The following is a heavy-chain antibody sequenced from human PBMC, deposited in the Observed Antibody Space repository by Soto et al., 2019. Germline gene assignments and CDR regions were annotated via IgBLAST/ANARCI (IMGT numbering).Heavy chain of an antibody. CDR2: IYSGGST. V-gene: IGHV3-53*01. CDR3: ARVSPTATADTYYYSGLDV. J-gene: IGHJ6*02. D-gene: IGHD6-13*01. CDR1: GFTVSSSN. Sequence: PGGSLRLSCAASGFTVSSSNMNWFRQAPGKGLECVSVIYSGGSTYFADSVKGRFTISRDNSKNTLYLQMNSLRAEDTAVYYCARVSPTATADTYYYSGLDVWGQGTTVTVS.